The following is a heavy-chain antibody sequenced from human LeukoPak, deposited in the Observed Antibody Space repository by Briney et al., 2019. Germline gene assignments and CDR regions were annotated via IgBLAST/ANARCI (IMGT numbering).Heavy chain of an antibody. CDR1: GFTFSSYG. V-gene: IGHV3-48*02. J-gene: IGHJ5*02. CDR3: AREGMSA. CDR2: IDNSGRTT. Sequence: GRSLRLSCAASGFTFSSYGMHWVRQAPGKGLEWLAYIDNSGRTTYYADSVKGRFIISRDNAKNSLFLQMNRLIDDDRAVYYCAREGMSAWGQGTLVTVSS.